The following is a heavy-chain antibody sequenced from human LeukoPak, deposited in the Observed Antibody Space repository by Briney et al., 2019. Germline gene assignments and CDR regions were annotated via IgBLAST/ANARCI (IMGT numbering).Heavy chain of an antibody. D-gene: IGHD6-13*01. J-gene: IGHJ4*02. V-gene: IGHV3-30-3*01. CDR3: ARSYVYGLAAGYFDY. Sequence: GGSLRLSCAASGFTFSSYAMHWVRQAPGKGLEWVAVISYDGSNKYYADSVKGRFTISRDNSKNTLYLQMNSLRAEDTAVYYWARSYVYGLAAGYFDYWGQGTLVTVSS. CDR1: GFTFSSYA. CDR2: ISYDGSNK.